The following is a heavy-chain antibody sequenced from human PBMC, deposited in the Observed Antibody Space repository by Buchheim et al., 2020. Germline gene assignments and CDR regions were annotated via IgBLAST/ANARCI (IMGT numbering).Heavy chain of an antibody. CDR3: AKDLRYSVTTDYYYGMDV. J-gene: IGHJ6*02. V-gene: IGHV3-30*18. CDR2: ISYDGSNK. Sequence: QVQLVESGGGVVQPGRSLRLSCAASGFTFSSYGMHWVRQAPGKGLEWVAVISYDGSNKYYADSVKGRFTISRDNSKNTLYLQMNSLRAEDTAVYYCAKDLRYSVTTDYYYGMDVWGQGT. D-gene: IGHD4-11*01. CDR1: GFTFSSYG.